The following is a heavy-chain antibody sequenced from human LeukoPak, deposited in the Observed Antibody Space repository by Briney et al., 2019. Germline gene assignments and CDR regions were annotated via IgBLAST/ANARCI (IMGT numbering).Heavy chain of an antibody. D-gene: IGHD3-22*01. CDR2: IYTSGST. V-gene: IGHV4-4*07. CDR3: ARGGYYDSSGYYYYFDY. Sequence: SETLSLTCTVSGGSISSYYWSWIRQPAGKGLEWIGRIYTSGSTNYNPSLKSRVTMSVDTSKNQFSLKLSSVTAADTAVYYCARGGYYDSSGYYYYFDYWGQGTLVTVSS. J-gene: IGHJ4*02. CDR1: GGSISSYY.